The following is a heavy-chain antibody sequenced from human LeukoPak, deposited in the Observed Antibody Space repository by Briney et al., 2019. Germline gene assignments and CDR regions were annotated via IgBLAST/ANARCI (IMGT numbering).Heavy chain of an antibody. CDR1: GYTFTSYG. Sequence: ASVKVSCKASGYTFTSYGISWVRQAPGQGLEWMGWMNPNSGNTGYAQKFQGRVTMTRNTSISTAYMELSSLRSEDTAVYYCARDHSGYDYVAFNYYYYMDVWGKGTTVTVSS. CDR2: MNPNSGNT. J-gene: IGHJ6*03. CDR3: ARDHSGYDYVAFNYYYYMDV. V-gene: IGHV1-8*02. D-gene: IGHD5-12*01.